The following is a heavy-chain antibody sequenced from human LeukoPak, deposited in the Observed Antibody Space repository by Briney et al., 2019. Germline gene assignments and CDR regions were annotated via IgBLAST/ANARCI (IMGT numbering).Heavy chain of an antibody. CDR2: IWSDESEK. J-gene: IGHJ4*02. CDR1: GFSFRSYG. D-gene: IGHD3-22*01. V-gene: IGHV3-33*01. Sequence: GGSLRLSCAASGFSFRSYGMQWVRQAPGKGLEWVAAIWSDESEKYFADSVKGRFTISRDNSKNTLYLEMNSLRVEDTAVYYCARDVSSGYLGFDYWGQGTLVTVSS. CDR3: ARDVSSGYLGFDY.